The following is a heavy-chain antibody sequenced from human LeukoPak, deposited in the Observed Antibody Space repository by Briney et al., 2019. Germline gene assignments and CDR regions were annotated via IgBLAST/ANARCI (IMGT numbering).Heavy chain of an antibody. CDR1: GFTFSSYA. D-gene: IGHD2-15*01. Sequence: GGSLRLSCAASGFTFSSYAMSWVRQAPGKGLEWVSAISVSGNTHHADSVKGRFTISRDSSKNTLYLQMNSLRAGDAAVYYCAKAPVTTCSGAYCYPFDYWSQGTLVTVSS. V-gene: IGHV3-23*01. CDR2: ISVSGNT. J-gene: IGHJ4*02. CDR3: AKAPVTTCSGAYCYPFDY.